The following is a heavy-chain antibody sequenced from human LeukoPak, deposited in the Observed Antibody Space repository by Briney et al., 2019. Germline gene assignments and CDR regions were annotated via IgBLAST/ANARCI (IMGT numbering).Heavy chain of an antibody. D-gene: IGHD1-1*01. CDR2: INYSGSTT. V-gene: IGHV4-34*01. J-gene: IGHJ4*02. CDR3: AAVQLATAYFNY. CDR1: GAAFSDSY. Sequence: PSETLSLTCAVYGAAFSDSYWGWIRQPAGKGMEWIGEINYSGSTTNYNPSLKSRVTISVDTSKNHVSPKMNSVSAADTAVYYCAAVQLATAYFNYWSQGTLVTVSS.